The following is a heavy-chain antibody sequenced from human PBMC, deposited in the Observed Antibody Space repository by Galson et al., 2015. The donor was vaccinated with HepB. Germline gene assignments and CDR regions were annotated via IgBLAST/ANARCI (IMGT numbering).Heavy chain of an antibody. CDR2: IRSKAYGGTT. V-gene: IGHV3-49*03. J-gene: IGHJ6*03. D-gene: IGHD3-22*01. Sequence: SLRLSCAASGFTFGDYAMSWFRQAPGKGLEWVGFIRSKAYGGTTEYAASVKGRFTISRDDSKSIAYLQMNSLKTEDTAVYYCTRDGDDSSGYYPYYYYYMDVWGKGTTVTVSS. CDR3: TRDGDDSSGYYPYYYYYMDV. CDR1: GFTFGDYA.